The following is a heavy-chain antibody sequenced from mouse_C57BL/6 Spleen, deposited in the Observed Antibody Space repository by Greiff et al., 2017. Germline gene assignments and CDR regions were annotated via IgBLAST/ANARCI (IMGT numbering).Heavy chain of an antibody. V-gene: IGHV1-76*01. CDR1: GYTFTDYY. CDR2: IYPGSGNT. CDR3: AREPFDY. J-gene: IGHJ2*01. Sequence: QVQLQQSGAELVRPGASVKLSCKASGYTFTDYYINWVKQRPGQGLEWIARIYPGSGNTYYNEKFKGKATLTAEKSSSTAYMQLSSLTSEDSAVYFCAREPFDYWGQGTTLTVSA.